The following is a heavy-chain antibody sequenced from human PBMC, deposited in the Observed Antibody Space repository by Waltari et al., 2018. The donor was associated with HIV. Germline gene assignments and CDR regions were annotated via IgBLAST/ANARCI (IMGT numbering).Heavy chain of an antibody. Sequence: QVQLQQWGAGLLKPSETLSLTCAVYGGSFSNYYWTWIRQTPGKGLEWIGEIKHSGTTDYNPSLKSRITMSIDTSKSQFSLKLSSVTAADTGIYYCARHRFMRGNSGWYFLYWGQGTQVTVSS. D-gene: IGHD6-19*01. V-gene: IGHV4-34*02. CDR1: GGSFSNYY. CDR3: ARHRFMRGNSGWYFLY. J-gene: IGHJ4*02. CDR2: IKHSGTT.